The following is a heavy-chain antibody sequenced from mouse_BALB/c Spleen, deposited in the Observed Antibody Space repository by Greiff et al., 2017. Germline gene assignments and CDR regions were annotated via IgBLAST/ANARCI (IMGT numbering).Heavy chain of an antibody. J-gene: IGHJ4*01. Sequence: VKLVESGPGLVAPSQSLSITCTVSGFSLTGYGVNWVRQPPGKGLEWLGMIWGDGSTDYNSALKSRLSISKDNSKSQVFLKMNSLQTDDTARYYCAKQLGLYYYAMDYWGQGTSVTVSS. V-gene: IGHV2-6-7*01. D-gene: IGHD3-1*01. CDR1: GFSLTGYG. CDR2: IWGDGST. CDR3: AKQLGLYYYAMDY.